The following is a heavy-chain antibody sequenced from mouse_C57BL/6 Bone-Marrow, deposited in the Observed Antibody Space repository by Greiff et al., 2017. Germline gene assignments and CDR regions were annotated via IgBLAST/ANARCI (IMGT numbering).Heavy chain of an antibody. J-gene: IGHJ4*01. CDR1: GYTFTDYA. CDR2: ISTYYGDA. CDR3: ERLSYYGKRWAMDY. V-gene: IGHV1-67*01. D-gene: IGHD2-1*01. Sequence: QVQLQQSGPELVRPGVSVKISCKGSGYTFTDYAMHWVKQSHAKRLEWIGVISTYYGDASYNQKFKDKATMTVDKSSSTAYMELDRLTSEDSAVYYCERLSYYGKRWAMDYWGQGTAVTDSS.